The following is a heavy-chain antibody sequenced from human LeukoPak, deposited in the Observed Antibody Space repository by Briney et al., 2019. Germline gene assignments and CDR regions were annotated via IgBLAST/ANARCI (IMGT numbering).Heavy chain of an antibody. J-gene: IGHJ4*02. D-gene: IGHD7-27*01. V-gene: IGHV3-66*01. CDR3: ARDGEDHYYDY. CDR1: GFTVSSNH. CDR2: IYIGRTI. Sequence: GGSLRLSCAASGFTVSSNHMSWVRQAPGKGLEWVSVIYIGRTIFYADSVKGRFTISRDNSMNTVYLEMNSLRAEDTAVYYCARDGEDHYYDYWGQGTLVTVST.